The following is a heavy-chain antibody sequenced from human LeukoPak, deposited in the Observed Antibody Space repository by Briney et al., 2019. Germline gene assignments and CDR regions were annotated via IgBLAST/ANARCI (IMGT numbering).Heavy chain of an antibody. D-gene: IGHD3-10*01. Sequence: PSETLSLTCTVSGGSISSGDYYWSWIRQPPGKGLEWIGYIYYSGSTYYNPSLKSRVTISVDTSKNQFSLKLSSVTAADTAVYYCARGSSSMVRGEPDYMDVWGKGTTVTVSS. CDR2: IYYSGST. CDR1: GGSISSGDYY. J-gene: IGHJ6*03. V-gene: IGHV4-30-4*08. CDR3: ARGSSSMVRGEPDYMDV.